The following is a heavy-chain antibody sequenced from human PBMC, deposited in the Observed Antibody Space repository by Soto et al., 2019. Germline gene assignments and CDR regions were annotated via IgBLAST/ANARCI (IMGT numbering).Heavy chain of an antibody. CDR3: ARKRYYDFWSGYYPRHRGYFDY. J-gene: IGHJ4*02. D-gene: IGHD3-3*01. Sequence: GESLKISCKGSGYSFTSYWIGWVRQMPGKGLEWMGIIYPGDSDTRYSPSFQGQVTISADKSISTAYLQWSSLKASDTAMYYCARKRYYDFWSGYYPRHRGYFDYWGQGTLVTVSS. CDR2: IYPGDSDT. V-gene: IGHV5-51*01. CDR1: GYSFTSYW.